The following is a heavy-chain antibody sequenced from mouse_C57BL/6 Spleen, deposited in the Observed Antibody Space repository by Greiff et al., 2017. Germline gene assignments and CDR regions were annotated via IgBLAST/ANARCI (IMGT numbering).Heavy chain of an antibody. CDR3: ARERGYYSNYFFDY. CDR1: GFTFSDYG. CDR2: ISSGCSTI. V-gene: IGHV5-17*01. D-gene: IGHD2-5*01. Sequence: EVQRVESGGGLVKPGGSLKLSCAASGFTFSDYGMHWVRQAPEKGLAWVAYISSGCSTIYYADTVKGRFTISRDNAKNTLFLQMTSLRSEDTAMYYCARERGYYSNYFFDYWGQGTTLTVSS. J-gene: IGHJ2*01.